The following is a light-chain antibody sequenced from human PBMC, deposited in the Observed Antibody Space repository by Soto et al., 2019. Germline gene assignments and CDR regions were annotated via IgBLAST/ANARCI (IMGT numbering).Light chain of an antibody. CDR1: KGISSY. V-gene: IGKV1-8*01. J-gene: IGKJ2*01. CDR2: AAS. Sequence: AIRMTQSPSSFSAATGDRVTITCRASKGISSYLAWYQQKPGKAPKLLVYAASTLQYGVPSRFSGSGSGTDFTLTISCLQSEDFATYFCQQYYTYPQTFGQGPKLEIK. CDR3: QQYYTYPQT.